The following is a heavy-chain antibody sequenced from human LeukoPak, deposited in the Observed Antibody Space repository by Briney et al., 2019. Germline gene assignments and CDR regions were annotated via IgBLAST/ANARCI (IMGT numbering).Heavy chain of an antibody. CDR1: GFTFSDYA. J-gene: IGHJ4*02. CDR2: IWYDGSNK. V-gene: IGHV3-33*06. D-gene: IGHD1/OR15-1a*01. CDR3: AKGTNKYESPNDY. Sequence: RSGGSLRLSCAASGFTFSDYAMTWVRQAPGKGLEWVAVIWYDGSNKYYADSVKGRFTISRDNSKNTLYLQMNSLRAEDTAVYYCAKGTNKYESPNDYWGQGTLVTVSS.